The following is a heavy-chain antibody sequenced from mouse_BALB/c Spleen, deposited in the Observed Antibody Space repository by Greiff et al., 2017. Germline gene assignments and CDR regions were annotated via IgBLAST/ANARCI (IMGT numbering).Heavy chain of an antibody. D-gene: IGHD1-1*01. CDR3: ARERYYGSGRYFDV. V-gene: IGHV5-6-5*01. CDR1: GFTFSSYA. J-gene: IGHJ1*01. CDR2: ISSGGST. Sequence: EVNVVESGGGLVKPGGSLKLSCAASGFTFSSYAMSWVRQTPEKRLEWVASISSGGSTYYPDSVKGRFTISRDNARNILYLQMSSLRSEDTAMYYCARERYYGSGRYFDVWGAGTTVTVSS.